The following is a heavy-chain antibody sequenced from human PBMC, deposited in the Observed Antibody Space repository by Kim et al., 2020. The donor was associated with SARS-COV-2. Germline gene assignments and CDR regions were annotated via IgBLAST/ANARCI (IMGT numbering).Heavy chain of an antibody. CDR2: LYYSGTT. J-gene: IGHJ3*02. V-gene: IGHV4-59*11. D-gene: IGHD6-19*01. Sequence: SETLSLTCTVSGGSISSHYWSWIRQAPGKGLEWIGYLYYSGTTYYNPSLKSRVTISVDTSKNQFSLKVSSVTAADTAVYYCSRDSGWYAFDMWGQGTIVT. CDR1: GGSISSHY. CDR3: SRDSGWYAFDM.